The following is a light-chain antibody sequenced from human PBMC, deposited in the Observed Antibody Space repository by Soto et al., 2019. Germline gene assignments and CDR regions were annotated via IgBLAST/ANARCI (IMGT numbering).Light chain of an antibody. Sequence: EIVLTQSPATLSLSPGEGATLSCRASQSVNTHLAWYQQKPGQAPRVLIYDASKRATGIPARFSGSGSGTDFTLTISSLEPEDFAVYYCQQRNIWLWTFGQGTKVEVK. J-gene: IGKJ1*01. CDR3: QQRNIWLWT. V-gene: IGKV3-11*01. CDR2: DAS. CDR1: QSVNTH.